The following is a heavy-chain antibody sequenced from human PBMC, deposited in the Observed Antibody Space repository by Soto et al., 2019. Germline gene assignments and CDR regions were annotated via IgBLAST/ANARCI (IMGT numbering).Heavy chain of an antibody. V-gene: IGHV3-30*05. D-gene: IGHD1-1*01. CDR2: ISFEGNTQ. J-gene: IGHJ6*02. Sequence: QVQLVESGGGVVQPGRSLRLSCAACGCTLRRDGMHWVRQAPGKGLEWVAVISFEGNTQYYADSVKGRFTISRDNSKDTLSLQIHSLRPEDTAVYYCARGAEHQLLSRDYFYGMDVWGQGTTVSLSS. CDR3: ARGAEHQLLSRDYFYGMDV. CDR1: GCTLRRDG.